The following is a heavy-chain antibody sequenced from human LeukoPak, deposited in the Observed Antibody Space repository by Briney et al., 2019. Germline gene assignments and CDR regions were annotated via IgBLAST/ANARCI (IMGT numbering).Heavy chain of an antibody. Sequence: GGSLRLSCAASGFTFSSYAMHWVRQAPGKGREWVAVISYDGSNKYYADSVKGRFTISRDNSKNTLYLQMNSLRAEDTAVYYCARDRDYYGSGSHYDAFDIWGQGTMVTVSS. CDR2: ISYDGSNK. J-gene: IGHJ3*02. CDR1: GFTFSSYA. CDR3: ARDRDYYGSGSHYDAFDI. D-gene: IGHD3-10*01. V-gene: IGHV3-30*04.